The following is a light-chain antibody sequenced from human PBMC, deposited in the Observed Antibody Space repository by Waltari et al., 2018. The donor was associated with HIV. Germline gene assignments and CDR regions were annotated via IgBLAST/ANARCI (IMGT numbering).Light chain of an antibody. V-gene: IGLV1-47*01. J-gene: IGLJ3*02. CDR1: SSNIGGNP. CDR2: ENY. Sequence: QSVPTQSPSVSGTPGQRVTISCSGSSSNIGGNPVNWYQHLPGSAPKLIIYENYKRPSGVPDRFSGSKSGTSASLAISGLRSEDEADYYCAAWDDSLSGFWVFGGGTKLTVL. CDR3: AAWDDSLSGFWV.